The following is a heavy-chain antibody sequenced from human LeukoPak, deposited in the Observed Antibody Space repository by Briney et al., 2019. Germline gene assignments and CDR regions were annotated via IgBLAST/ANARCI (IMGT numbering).Heavy chain of an antibody. V-gene: IGHV3-21*01. D-gene: IGHD5-24*01. CDR2: ISSSSSYI. CDR3: ARVKAGGDGYNWDAFDI. Sequence: PGGSLRLSCAASGFTFSSYSMNWVRQAPGKGLEWVSSISSSSSYIYYADSVKGRFTISRDNAKNSLYLQMNSLRAEDTAVYYCARVKAGGDGYNWDAFDIWGQGTMVTVSS. J-gene: IGHJ3*02. CDR1: GFTFSSYS.